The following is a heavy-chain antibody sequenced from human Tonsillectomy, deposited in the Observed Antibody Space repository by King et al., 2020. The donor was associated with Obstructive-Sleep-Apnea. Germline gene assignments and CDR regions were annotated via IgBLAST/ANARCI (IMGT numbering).Heavy chain of an antibody. V-gene: IGHV3-74*01. D-gene: IGHD5/OR15-5a*01. CDR2: INGDGSST. CDR1: GFTFSYYW. Sequence: VQLVESGGGLVQPGGSLRLSCAGSGFTFSYYWMHWVRQAPGKGLVWVSHINGDGSSTNYADSLEGRFTISRDNAKRTVHLQMNSLRAEDTAVYYCARESLRFDPNDDNYYGMDVWGQGTTVTVSS. CDR3: ARESLRFDPNDDNYYGMDV. J-gene: IGHJ6*02.